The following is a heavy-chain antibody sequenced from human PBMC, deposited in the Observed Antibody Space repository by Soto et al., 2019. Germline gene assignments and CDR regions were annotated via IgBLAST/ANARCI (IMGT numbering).Heavy chain of an antibody. Sequence: SLRLSCAASGFTFSVFGMHWVRQAPGKGPEWVAVISHEGNSKHYADSVKGRFTISRDSAKNTLSLLMDSLRPEDTALYYCAKTITLSPSDDSRGRGALIDHWGQGTLVTVSS. J-gene: IGHJ4*02. CDR1: GFTFSVFG. CDR2: ISHEGNSK. D-gene: IGHD6-19*01. V-gene: IGHV3-30*18. CDR3: AKTITLSPSDDSRGRGALIDH.